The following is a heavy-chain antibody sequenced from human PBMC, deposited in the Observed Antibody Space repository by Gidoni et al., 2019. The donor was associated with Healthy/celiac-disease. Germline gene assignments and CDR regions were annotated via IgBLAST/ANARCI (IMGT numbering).Heavy chain of an antibody. D-gene: IGHD1-26*01. Sequence: QASGKGLEWVSRIRSKANSYATAYAASVKGRFTISRDDSKNTAYLQMNSLKTEDTAVYYCTRHGAGAPFDYWGQGTLVNVSS. J-gene: IGHJ4*02. CDR2: IRSKANSYAT. CDR3: TRHGAGAPFDY. V-gene: IGHV3-73*01.